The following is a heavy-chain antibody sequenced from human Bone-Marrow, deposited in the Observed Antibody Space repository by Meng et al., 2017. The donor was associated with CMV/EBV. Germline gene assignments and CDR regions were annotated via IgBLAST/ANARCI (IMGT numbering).Heavy chain of an antibody. V-gene: IGHV3-9*01. CDR1: GITFDDYA. Sequence: GRSLRLSCAASGITFDDYAMHWVRQAPGKGLEWVSGISWNSGSIGYADSVKGRFTISRDNAKNSLYLQMNSLRAEDTALYYCAKGLRDDWGQGTLVTVSS. CDR3: AKGLRDD. J-gene: IGHJ4*02. CDR2: ISWNSGSI.